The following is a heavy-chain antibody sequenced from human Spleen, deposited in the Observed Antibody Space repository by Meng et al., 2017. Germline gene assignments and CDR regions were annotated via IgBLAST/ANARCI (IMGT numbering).Heavy chain of an antibody. Sequence: EVQVVESGGGLGQPGGSLRLSCAASGFSFSSYAMSWVRHAPGKGLEWVSALSGGGFTTYYADSVKGRFAISRHNSKNTLYLQMNSLRAEDTALYYCTNDRLNHWGQGTLVTVFS. CDR1: GFSFSSYA. CDR3: TNDRLNH. CDR2: LSGGGFTT. D-gene: IGHD3-16*01. J-gene: IGHJ1*01. V-gene: IGHV3-23*04.